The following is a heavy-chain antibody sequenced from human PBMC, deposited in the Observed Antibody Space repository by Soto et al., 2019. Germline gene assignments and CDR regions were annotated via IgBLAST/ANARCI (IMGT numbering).Heavy chain of an antibody. CDR1: GYTFTSYD. Sequence: ASVKVSCKASGYTFTSYDINWVRQATGQGLEWMGWMNPNSGNTGYAQKFQGRVTITKDTSKNQLVLTMTNMEPVDTATYYCAQLPWKQLWPRAPVVNWGQGTPVTVSS. D-gene: IGHD5-18*01. V-gene: IGHV1-8*01. J-gene: IGHJ4*02. CDR3: AQLPWKQLWPRAPVVN. CDR2: MNPNSGNT.